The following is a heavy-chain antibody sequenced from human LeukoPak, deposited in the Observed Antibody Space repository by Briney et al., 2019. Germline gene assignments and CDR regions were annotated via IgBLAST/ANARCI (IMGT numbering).Heavy chain of an antibody. V-gene: IGHV1-46*01. Sequence: ASVKVSCKASGYTFTDFYMNWVRQAPGQGLEWMGIINPSGASTRYAQKFQGRVTMTRNTSLTTAYMELSSLLSEDTAVYYCVRSQYSSGWYGNYYYYGMDVWGQGTTVTVSS. CDR3: VRSQYSSGWYGNYYYYGMDV. CDR2: INPSGAST. J-gene: IGHJ6*02. D-gene: IGHD6-19*01. CDR1: GYTFTDFY.